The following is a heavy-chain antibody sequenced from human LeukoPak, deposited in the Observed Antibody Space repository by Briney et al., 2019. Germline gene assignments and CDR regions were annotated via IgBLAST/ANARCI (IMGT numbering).Heavy chain of an antibody. J-gene: IGHJ5*02. CDR1: GYSFTDYY. CDR3: ARADRLHGGPYLIGP. CDR2: INPNSGGT. D-gene: IGHD2-21*01. Sequence: GASVKVSCKTSGYSFTDYYMHWVRQAPGQGLEWMGWINPNSGGTSSAQKFQGRVTMTRDTSITTVYMEVNWLTSDDTAIYYCARADRLHGGPYLIGPWGQGTLVTVPP. V-gene: IGHV1-2*02.